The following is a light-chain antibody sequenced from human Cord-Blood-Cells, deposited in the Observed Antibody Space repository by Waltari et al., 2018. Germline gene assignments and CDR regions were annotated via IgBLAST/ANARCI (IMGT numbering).Light chain of an antibody. V-gene: IGLV2-11*01. J-gene: IGLJ1*01. CDR3: CSYAGSYTYV. CDR2: DVS. CDR1: SSDVGGYNY. Sequence: QSALPQPRPVSGSPGQSVTISCTGTSSDVGGYNYSSWYQQHPGKAPKLMIYDVSKRPSGVPDRFSGSKSGNTASLTISGLQAEDEADYYCCSYAGSYTYVFGTGTKVTVL.